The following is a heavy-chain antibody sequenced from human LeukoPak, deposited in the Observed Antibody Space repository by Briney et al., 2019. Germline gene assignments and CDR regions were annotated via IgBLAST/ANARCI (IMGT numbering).Heavy chain of an antibody. V-gene: IGHV3-48*04. CDR1: GFTFSSYS. CDR3: ARQVIVVVVAAIPYNWFDP. CDR2: ISSSSSTI. J-gene: IGHJ5*02. D-gene: IGHD2-15*01. Sequence: GGSLRLSCAASGFTFSSYSMNWVRQAPGKGLEWVSYISSSSSTIYYADSVKGRFTISRDNAKNSLYLQMNSLRAEDTAVYYCARQVIVVVVAAIPYNWFDPWGQGTLVTVSS.